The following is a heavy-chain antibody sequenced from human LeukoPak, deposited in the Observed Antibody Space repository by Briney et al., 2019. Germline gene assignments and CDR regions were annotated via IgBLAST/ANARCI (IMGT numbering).Heavy chain of an antibody. D-gene: IGHD6-13*01. Sequence: PGGSLRLSCAAYGFTFSNAWMSWVRQAPGKGLEWVGRIKSKTDGGTTDYAAPVKGRFTIPRDDSKNTLYLQMNSLKTEDTAVCYCTTEYSSSWFFDYWGQGTLVTVSS. CDR2: IKSKTDGGTT. J-gene: IGHJ4*02. CDR3: TTEYSSSWFFDY. V-gene: IGHV3-15*01. CDR1: GFTFSNAW.